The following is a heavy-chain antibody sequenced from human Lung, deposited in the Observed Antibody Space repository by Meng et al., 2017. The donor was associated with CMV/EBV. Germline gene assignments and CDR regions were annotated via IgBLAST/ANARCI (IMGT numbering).Heavy chain of an antibody. V-gene: IGHV4-39*07. CDR2: IYYTGST. D-gene: IGHD6-19*01. CDR1: GGSISGSRHY. Sequence: SETLSLXCTVSGGSISGSRHYWGWVRQPPGKGLEWIGSIYYTGSTYYNESLKGRVTVSVDTPKNEFSLKLNSVTAADTAVYYCARRNSIDVAGYWCAPWG. J-gene: IGHJ5*02. CDR3: ARRNSIDVAGYWCAP.